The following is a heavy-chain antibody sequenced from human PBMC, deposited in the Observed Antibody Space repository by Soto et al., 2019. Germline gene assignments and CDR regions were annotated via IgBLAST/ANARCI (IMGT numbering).Heavy chain of an antibody. CDR1: GGSISGYY. CDR3: ARDVYGGV. Sequence: SETLSLTCTVSGGSISGYYWSWIRQPPGKGLEYIGYVYYTGSTNYNPSLKSRVTMSVDTSKNRFSLKLTSVTTADTAIYYCARDVYGGVWGQGTMVTVS. D-gene: IGHD3-10*01. CDR2: VYYTGST. J-gene: IGHJ3*01. V-gene: IGHV4-59*01.